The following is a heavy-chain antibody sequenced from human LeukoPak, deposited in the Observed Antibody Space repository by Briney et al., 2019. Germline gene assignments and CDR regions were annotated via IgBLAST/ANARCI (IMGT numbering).Heavy chain of an antibody. CDR2: ISYDGSNR. D-gene: IGHD2-15*01. J-gene: IGHJ6*02. CDR1: GFTFNYYA. V-gene: IGHV3-30*04. CDR3: ARDLVDCSGGSCPTQGSYGMDV. Sequence: GGSLSLSCAASGFTFNYYAMHWVCETPRKGLGSGAVISYDGSNRYYADSVKGGFTFSRDNFKNTLYVQMHSLRVEDTAVYYCARDLVDCSGGSCPTQGSYGMDVWGQGTTVTVSS.